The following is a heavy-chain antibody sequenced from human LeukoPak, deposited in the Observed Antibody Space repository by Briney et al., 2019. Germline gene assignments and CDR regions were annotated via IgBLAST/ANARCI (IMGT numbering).Heavy chain of an antibody. D-gene: IGHD2-2*01. CDR1: GFTFSSYA. V-gene: IGHV3-23*01. J-gene: IGHJ2*01. CDR2: ISGSGGST. CDR3: AKATDSASWVWYFDL. Sequence: GGSLRLSCAASGFTFSSYAMSWVRQAPGKGLEWVSAISGSGGSTYYADSVKGRFTISRDNAKNSLYLQMNSLRAEDTALYYCAKATDSASWVWYFDLWGRGTLVTVSS.